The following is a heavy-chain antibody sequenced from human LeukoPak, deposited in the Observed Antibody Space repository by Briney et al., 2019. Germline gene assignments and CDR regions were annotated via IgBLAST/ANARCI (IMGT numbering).Heavy chain of an antibody. D-gene: IGHD2-2*02. Sequence: PSETLSLTCTVSGGSISSYYWSRIRQPAGKGLEWIGRIYTSGSTNYNPSLKSRVTMSVDTSKNQFSLKLSSVTAADTAVYYCAREPDCSSTSCYTDYYYYMDVWGKGTTVTVSS. CDR2: IYTSGST. CDR3: AREPDCSSTSCYTDYYYYMDV. CDR1: GGSISSYY. J-gene: IGHJ6*03. V-gene: IGHV4-4*07.